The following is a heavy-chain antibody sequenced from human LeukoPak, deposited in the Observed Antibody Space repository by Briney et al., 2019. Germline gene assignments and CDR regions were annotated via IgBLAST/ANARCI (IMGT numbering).Heavy chain of an antibody. V-gene: IGHV4-59*12. D-gene: IGHD3-16*01. J-gene: IGHJ4*02. CDR2: IYYSGST. CDR3: ASGHVHFDY. Sequence: SETLSLTCTVSGVSISSYYWSWIRQPPGKGLEWIGYIYYSGSTNYNPSLKSRVTISVDTSKNQFSLKLSSVTAADTAVYYCASGHVHFDYWGQGTLVTVSS. CDR1: GVSISSYY.